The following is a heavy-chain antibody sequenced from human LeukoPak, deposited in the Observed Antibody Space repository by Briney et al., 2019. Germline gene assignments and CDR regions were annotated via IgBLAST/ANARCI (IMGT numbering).Heavy chain of an antibody. CDR1: GGSISSSTYY. J-gene: IGHJ4*02. Sequence: SETLSLTCTVSGGSISSSTYYWGWIRQPPGKDLEWIGSIYYSGSTFYNPSLRSRVTISVDTSKNQFSLKMSSVTAADTAVYYCANNNKRWLQFGIDYRGQGTLVTVSS. CDR2: IYYSGST. D-gene: IGHD5-24*01. V-gene: IGHV4-39*01. CDR3: ANNNKRWLQFGIDY.